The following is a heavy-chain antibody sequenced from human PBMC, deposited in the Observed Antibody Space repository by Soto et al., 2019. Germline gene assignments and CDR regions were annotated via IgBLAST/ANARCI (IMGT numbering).Heavy chain of an antibody. J-gene: IGHJ6*02. CDR3: AKSGAWALNGMDV. V-gene: IGHV3-30*18. CDR1: GFTSSSYG. D-gene: IGHD2-21*02. CDR2: ISYDGGSK. Sequence: PGGSLRLPCAASGFTSSSYGMHWVRQAPGKGLEWVTVISYDGGSKYYADSVKGRFTISRDNSKITLYLQMDSLRAEDTAVYYCAKSGAWALNGMDVWGQGTKVTVS.